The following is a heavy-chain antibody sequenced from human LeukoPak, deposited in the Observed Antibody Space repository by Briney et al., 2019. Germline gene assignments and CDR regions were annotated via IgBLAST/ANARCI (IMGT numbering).Heavy chain of an antibody. Sequence: GGSLRLSCAVSEFTFSHFAMHWVRQAPGKGLEWVAVVSSHGNDAYYADSVKGRFTISRDNSKNTLYLQIDSLRAEDTAIYYCTRDAYNFNDFDYWGQGTLVTVSS. D-gene: IGHD5-24*01. V-gene: IGHV3-30*01. CDR1: EFTFSHFA. J-gene: IGHJ4*02. CDR3: TRDAYNFNDFDY. CDR2: VSSHGNDA.